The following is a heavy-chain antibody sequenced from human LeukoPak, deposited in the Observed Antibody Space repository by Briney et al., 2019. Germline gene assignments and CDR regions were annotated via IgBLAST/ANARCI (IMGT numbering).Heavy chain of an antibody. CDR3: VTIYYDSSAYLYYFDY. Sequence: PSETLSLTCAVYGGSFSGYYWSWIRQPPGKGLEWIGEINHSGSTNYNPSLKSRVTISVDTSKNQFSLKLSSVTAADTAVFYCVTIYYDSSAYLYYFDYWGQGTLVTVSS. D-gene: IGHD3-22*01. CDR1: GGSFSGYY. CDR2: INHSGST. V-gene: IGHV4-34*01. J-gene: IGHJ4*02.